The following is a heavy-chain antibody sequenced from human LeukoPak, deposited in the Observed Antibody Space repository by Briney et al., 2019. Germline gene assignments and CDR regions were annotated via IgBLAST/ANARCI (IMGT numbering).Heavy chain of an antibody. CDR3: AREDYCSGGSCYGY. D-gene: IGHD2-15*01. V-gene: IGHV3-21*01. CDR1: GFTFSSYS. Sequence: GGSLRLSCAASGFTFSSYSVNWVRQAPGKGLEWVSSISSSSSYIYYADSVKGRFTISRDNAKNSLYLQMNSLRAEDTAVYYCAREDYCSGGSCYGYWGQGTLVTVSS. CDR2: ISSSSSYI. J-gene: IGHJ4*02.